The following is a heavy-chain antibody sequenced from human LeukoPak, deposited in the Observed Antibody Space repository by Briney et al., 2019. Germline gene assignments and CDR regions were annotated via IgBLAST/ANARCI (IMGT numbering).Heavy chain of an antibody. J-gene: IGHJ4*02. CDR3: AKVQRRVLLWFGELLGYYFDY. D-gene: IGHD3-10*01. CDR1: GFTFSSYG. V-gene: IGHV3-23*01. Sequence: PGGSLRLSCAASGFTFSSYGMSWVRQAPGKGLEWVSAISGSGGSTYYADSVKGRFTISRDNSKNTLYLQMNSLRAEDTAVYYCAKVQRRVLLWFGELLGYYFDYWGQGTLVTVSS. CDR2: ISGSGGST.